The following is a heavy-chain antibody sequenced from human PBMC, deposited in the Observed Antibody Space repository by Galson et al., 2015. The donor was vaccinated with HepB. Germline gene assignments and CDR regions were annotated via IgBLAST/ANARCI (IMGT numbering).Heavy chain of an antibody. CDR2: ISYEGSSK. CDR3: GRVGTITRGINC. J-gene: IGHJ4*02. V-gene: IGHV3-30-3*01. D-gene: IGHD7-27*01. CDR1: GFTFTNYA. Sequence: SLRLSCAASGFTFTNYAMHWVRQAPGKGLEWVAFISYEGSSKYYTDSLEGRITISRDNSKNTMYLHMNSLRVEDTAVYYCGRVGTITRGINCWGQGTLVTVSS.